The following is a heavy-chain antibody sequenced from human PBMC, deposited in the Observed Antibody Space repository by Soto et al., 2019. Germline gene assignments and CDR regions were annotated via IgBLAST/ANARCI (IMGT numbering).Heavy chain of an antibody. D-gene: IGHD3-3*01. CDR3: ARERRRFLGPGRPWYYYGMDV. CDR1: GFTFSSYD. Sequence: GGSLRLSCAASGFTFSSYDMHWVRQATGKGLEWVSAIGTAGDTYYPGSVKGRFTFSRENAKNSLYLQMNSLRAGDTAVYYCARERRRFLGPGRPWYYYGMDVWGQGTTVTVSS. V-gene: IGHV3-13*01. CDR2: IGTAGDT. J-gene: IGHJ6*02.